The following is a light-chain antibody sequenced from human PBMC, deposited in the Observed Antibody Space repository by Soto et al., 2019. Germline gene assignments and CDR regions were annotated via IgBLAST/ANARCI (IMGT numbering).Light chain of an antibody. V-gene: IGKV3-11*01. CDR1: HNVRNS. CDR3: QQRRSWPLT. J-gene: IGKJ4*01. Sequence: EVVLTQSPATLSLSPGRRATLSCRASHNVRNSLAWYQQRPGQAPRLLIYDASNRASGIPARFTGGGSGTAFTLTISSLEPEDFAVYYCQQRRSWPLTFGGGTKVEIK. CDR2: DAS.